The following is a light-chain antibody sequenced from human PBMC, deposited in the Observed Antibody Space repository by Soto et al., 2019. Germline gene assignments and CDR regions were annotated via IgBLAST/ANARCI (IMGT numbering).Light chain of an antibody. CDR1: QDVSHY. CDR3: QQYDTVQYT. J-gene: IGKJ2*01. CDR2: EAS. Sequence: DTQMTQSPSSLSAYVGDRVTITCQASQDVSHYLNWYQQKPGKAPKLLIYEASKLETGVPSKFSGGGSGTYFTFTINSLQPEDFATYFCQQYDTVQYTFGPGTKLEIK. V-gene: IGKV1-33*01.